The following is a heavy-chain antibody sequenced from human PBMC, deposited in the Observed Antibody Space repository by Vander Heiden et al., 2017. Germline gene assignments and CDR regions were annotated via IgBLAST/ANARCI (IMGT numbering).Heavy chain of an antibody. CDR3: AKDRYYDSSGYYGRPIDY. J-gene: IGHJ4*02. Sequence: EVQLLESGGGLVQPGGSLRLPCAAAGCTFSSYAMSWVRQAPGKGLEWVSAISGSGGSTYYADSVKGRFTISRDNSKNTLYLQMNSLRAEDTAVYYCAKDRYYDSSGYYGRPIDYWGQGTLVTVSS. CDR2: ISGSGGST. V-gene: IGHV3-23*01. CDR1: GCTFSSYA. D-gene: IGHD3-22*01.